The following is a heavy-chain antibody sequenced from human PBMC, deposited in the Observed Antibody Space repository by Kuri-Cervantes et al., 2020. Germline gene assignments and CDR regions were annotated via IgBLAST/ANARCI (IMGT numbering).Heavy chain of an antibody. J-gene: IGHJ1*01. D-gene: IGHD6-13*01. CDR1: GYTFTSYG. CDR3: AREAGKRGYSSTWYYFQH. CDR2: ISAYNGNT. Sequence: ASVKVSCKASGYTFTSYGISWVRQAPGQGLEWMGWISAYNGNTNYAQKLQGRVTMTTDTSTSTAYMKLSRLRSDDTAVYYCAREAGKRGYSSTWYYFQHWGQGTLVTVSS. V-gene: IGHV1-18*01.